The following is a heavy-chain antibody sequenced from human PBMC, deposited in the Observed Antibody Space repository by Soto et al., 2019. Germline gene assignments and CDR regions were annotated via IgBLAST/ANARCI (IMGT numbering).Heavy chain of an antibody. Sequence: DVQLLESGGGLVQPGGSLRLSCAASGFTFRSYAMSWVPQLPGKGLEWVSAISGSGISKHYADSVKGRFTVSRDNSKNTLYLQMNSLRAEDTAVYNCAKEPVGPDWYFDLWGRGTLVTVSS. J-gene: IGHJ2*01. CDR1: GFTFRSYA. CDR3: AKEPVGPDWYFDL. V-gene: IGHV3-23*01. CDR2: ISGSGISK.